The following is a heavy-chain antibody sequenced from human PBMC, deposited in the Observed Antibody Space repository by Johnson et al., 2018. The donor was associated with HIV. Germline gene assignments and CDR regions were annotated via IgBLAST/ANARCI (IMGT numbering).Heavy chain of an antibody. D-gene: IGHD4-17*01. CDR1: GFTFSSYA. CDR2: IYSGGST. V-gene: IGHV3-NL1*01. Sequence: QVQLVESGGGVVQPGRSLRLSCAASGFTFSSYAMHWVRQAPGKGLEWVSVIYSGGSTYYADSVKGRFTISRDNSKNTLYLQMNSLTAEDTAVYYCAREGTVSYGGAFDIWGQGTMVTVSS. CDR3: AREGTVSYGGAFDI. J-gene: IGHJ3*02.